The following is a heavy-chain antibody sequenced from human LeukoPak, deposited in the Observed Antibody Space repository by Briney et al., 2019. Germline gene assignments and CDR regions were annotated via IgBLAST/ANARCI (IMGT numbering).Heavy chain of an antibody. J-gene: IGHJ5*02. D-gene: IGHD3-10*01. CDR1: GFTFSSYS. Sequence: GGSLRLSCAASGFTFSSYSMNWVRQAPGKGLEWVSYISSSSTAIYYADSVKGRFTISRDNAKNSLYLQMNSLRAEDTAVYYCARDLVRRFDPWGQGTLVTVSS. V-gene: IGHV3-48*04. CDR2: ISSSSTAI. CDR3: ARDLVRRFDP.